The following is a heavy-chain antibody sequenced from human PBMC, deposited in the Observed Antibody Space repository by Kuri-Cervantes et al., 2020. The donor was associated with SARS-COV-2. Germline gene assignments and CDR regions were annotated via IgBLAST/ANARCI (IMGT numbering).Heavy chain of an antibody. J-gene: IGHJ4*02. Sequence: GESLKISWKGSGYSFTSYWIGWVRQVPGKGLEWMGIIYPGDSDTRYSPSFQGQVTISADKSISTAYLQWSSLKASDTAMYYCARSSVYVWGSLYYFDYWGQGTLVTVSS. V-gene: IGHV5-51*01. D-gene: IGHD3-16*01. CDR1: GYSFTSYW. CDR2: IYPGDSDT. CDR3: ARSSVYVWGSLYYFDY.